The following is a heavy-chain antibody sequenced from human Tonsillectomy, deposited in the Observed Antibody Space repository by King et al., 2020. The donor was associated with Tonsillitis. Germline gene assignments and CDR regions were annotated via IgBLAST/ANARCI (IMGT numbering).Heavy chain of an antibody. Sequence: QLVQSGAEVKKPGSSVKVSCKASGGTFNSYAFSWVRQAPAHGLEWMGGIIPLFTTANYAQKFQGRVTISADDSTRTVYMDLSSLRSEDTAIYYCARALGYSYGLTDACDIWGQGTIVTVS. CDR1: GGTFNSYA. CDR2: IIPLFTTA. J-gene: IGHJ3*02. CDR3: ARALGYSYGLTDACDI. D-gene: IGHD5-18*01. V-gene: IGHV1-69*12.